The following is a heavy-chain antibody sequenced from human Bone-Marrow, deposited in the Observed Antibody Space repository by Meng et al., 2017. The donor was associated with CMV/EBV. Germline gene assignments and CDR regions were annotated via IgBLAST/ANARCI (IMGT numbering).Heavy chain of an antibody. D-gene: IGHD4-11*01. CDR2: IYYSGST. CDR3: ARWTTEASPVDY. J-gene: IGHJ4*02. Sequence: GPLRLSCTVSGGSISSSSYYWGWIRQPPGKGLEWIGSIYYSGSTYYNPSLKSRVTISVDTSKNQSSLKLSSVTAADTAVYYCARWTTEASPVDYWGQGTLVTVSS. V-gene: IGHV4-39*01. CDR1: GGSISSSSYY.